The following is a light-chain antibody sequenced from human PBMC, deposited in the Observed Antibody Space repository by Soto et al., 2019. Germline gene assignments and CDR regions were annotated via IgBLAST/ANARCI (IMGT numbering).Light chain of an antibody. CDR1: QSVTSNY. J-gene: IGKJ1*01. CDR2: AAS. V-gene: IGKV3-20*01. CDR3: QQYGSSLTWT. Sequence: EVVLTQSPGTVSLSPGERATPSCRASQSVTSNYLAWYQQKPGQAPRLLIYAASSRATGIPDRFSGSGSGTDFTLSISRLEPEDFAVYYCQQYGSSLTWTFGQGTKVEIK.